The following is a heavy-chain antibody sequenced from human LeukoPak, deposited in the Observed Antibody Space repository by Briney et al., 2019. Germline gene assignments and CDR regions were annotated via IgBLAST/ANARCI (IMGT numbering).Heavy chain of an antibody. D-gene: IGHD2-2*02. CDR2: MNPNSGNT. CDR1: GYTFTSYD. V-gene: IGHV1-8*02. CDR3: ARDTGRYCSSTSCFTYHY. J-gene: IGHJ4*02. Sequence: ASVKVSCKASGYTFTSYDINWVRQATGQGLEWMGWMNPNSGNTGYAQKFQGRVTMTRNTSISTAYMELSSLRSEDTAVYYCARDTGRYCSSTSCFTYHYWGQGTLVTVSS.